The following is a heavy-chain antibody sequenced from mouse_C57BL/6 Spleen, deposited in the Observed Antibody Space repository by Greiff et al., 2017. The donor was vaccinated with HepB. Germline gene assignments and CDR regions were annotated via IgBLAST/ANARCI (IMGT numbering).Heavy chain of an antibody. Sequence: QVQLQQPGAELVKPGASVKMSCKASGYTFTSYWITWVKQRPGQGLEWIGDIYPGSGSTNYNEKFKSKATLTVDTSSSTAYRQLSSLTSEDSAVYYCARDDYEGLGYYYAMDYWGQGTSVTVSS. CDR3: ARDDYEGLGYYYAMDY. J-gene: IGHJ4*01. CDR2: IYPGSGST. D-gene: IGHD2-4*01. CDR1: GYTFTSYW. V-gene: IGHV1-55*01.